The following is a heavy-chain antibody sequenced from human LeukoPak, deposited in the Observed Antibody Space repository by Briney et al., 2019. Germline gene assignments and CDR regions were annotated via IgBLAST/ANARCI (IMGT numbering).Heavy chain of an antibody. CDR1: VFIFSNYG. J-gene: IGHJ4*02. CDR3: TRDWNDLDY. D-gene: IGHD1-1*01. CDR2: ISYDGSNK. Sequence: GVSLRLSCAASVFIFSNYGMHWVRQAPGKGLEWVAVISYDGSNKYYADSVKGRFTISRDNSRNMLYLQMNSLRAEDTAVYYSTRDWNDLDYWGQGTLVTVSS. V-gene: IGHV3-30*03.